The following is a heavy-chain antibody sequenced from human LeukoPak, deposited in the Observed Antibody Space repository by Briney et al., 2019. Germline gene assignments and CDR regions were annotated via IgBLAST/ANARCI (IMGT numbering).Heavy chain of an antibody. CDR1: GYTLTGYY. D-gene: IGHD3-9*01. J-gene: IGHJ4*02. Sequence: ASVKVSCEASGYTLTGYYVHWVRQVPGQGLEWMGWINPKSGGIKYAQIFEGRVTMTSDTSISTSYMELSRLRSDDTAVYFCAGTYYDILTGYYVLNYWGQGTLVTVSS. CDR2: INPKSGGI. V-gene: IGHV1-2*02. CDR3: AGTYYDILTGYYVLNY.